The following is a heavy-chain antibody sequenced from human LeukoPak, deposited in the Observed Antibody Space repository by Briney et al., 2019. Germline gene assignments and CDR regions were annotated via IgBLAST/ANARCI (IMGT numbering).Heavy chain of an antibody. D-gene: IGHD3-22*01. CDR2: IYYSGST. J-gene: IGHJ4*02. CDR1: GGSISSYY. V-gene: IGHV4-59*01. CDR3: ARIITYYYDSSGYYPYFDY. Sequence: SETLSLTCTVSGGSISSYYWSWIRQPPGKGLEWIGYIYYSGSTNYNPSLKSRVTISVDTSKNQFSLKLSSVTAADTAVYYCARIITYYYDSSGYYPYFDYWGQGTLATVSS.